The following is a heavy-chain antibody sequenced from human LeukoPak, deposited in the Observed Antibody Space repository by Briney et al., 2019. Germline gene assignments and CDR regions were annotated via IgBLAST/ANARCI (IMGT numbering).Heavy chain of an antibody. CDR2: ISSGSPTI. CDR3: ARTRGYFDF. J-gene: IGHJ4*02. V-gene: IGHV3-48*02. Sequence: PGGSLRLSCVASGLTFSGNSMNWVRQAPGKGLEWISYISSGSPTIYYADSVKGRFTIYRDNAKNSLYLQMNSLRDEDTAVYYCARTRGYFDFWGQGTLVTVSS. CDR1: GLTFSGNS.